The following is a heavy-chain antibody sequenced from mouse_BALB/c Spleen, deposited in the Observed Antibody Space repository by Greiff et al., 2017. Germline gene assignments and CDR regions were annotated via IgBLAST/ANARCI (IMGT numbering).Heavy chain of an antibody. CDR1: GFTFSNYW. CDR2: IRLKSNNYAT. Sequence: EVHLVESGGGLVQPGGSMKLSCVASGFTFSNYWMNWVRQSPEKGLEWVAEIRLKSNNYATHYAESVKGRFTISRDDSKSSVYLQMNNLRAEDTGIYYCTRVAGNYPYWYFDVWGAGTTVTVSS. J-gene: IGHJ1*01. V-gene: IGHV6-6*02. CDR3: TRVAGNYPYWYFDV. D-gene: IGHD2-1*01.